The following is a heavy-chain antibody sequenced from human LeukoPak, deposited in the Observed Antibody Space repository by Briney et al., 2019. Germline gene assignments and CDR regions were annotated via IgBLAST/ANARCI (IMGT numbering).Heavy chain of an antibody. Sequence: PSETLSLTCTVSGGSISSSSYYWSWIRQPPGKGLEWIGSIYHSGSTYYNPSLKSRVTISVDTSKNQFSLKLSSVTAADTAVYYCARVRYFDWLSDYWGQGTLVTVSS. CDR1: GGSISSSSYY. J-gene: IGHJ4*02. CDR3: ARVRYFDWLSDY. CDR2: IYHSGST. D-gene: IGHD3-9*01. V-gene: IGHV4-39*07.